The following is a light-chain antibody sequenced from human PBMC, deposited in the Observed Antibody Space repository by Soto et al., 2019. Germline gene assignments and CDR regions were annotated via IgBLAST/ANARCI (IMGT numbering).Light chain of an antibody. Sequence: QSVLTQPPSASGTPGQRVTISCSGSSSNIGYNYVYWYQQLPGRAPKLLIYSNNKRPSGVPDRFSGSKSGTSASLAISGLRSEDEADYYCAAWDDSLNGFVFGTGTKVTVL. CDR3: AAWDDSLNGFV. V-gene: IGLV1-47*02. CDR2: SNN. CDR1: SSNIGYNY. J-gene: IGLJ1*01.